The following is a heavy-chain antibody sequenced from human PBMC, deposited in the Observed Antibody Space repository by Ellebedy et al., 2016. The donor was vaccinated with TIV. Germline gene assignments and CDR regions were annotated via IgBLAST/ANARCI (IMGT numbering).Heavy chain of an antibody. CDR2: IYHSGST. Sequence: SETLSLTCTVSGYSISSGYYWGCLRPPPGKGLEWIGSIYHSGSTYYNPSLKSRVTISVDTSKNQFSLKLRSVTAADTAVYYCARDRTGTSFDYWGQGTLVTVSS. J-gene: IGHJ4*02. V-gene: IGHV4-38-2*02. D-gene: IGHD1-7*01. CDR1: GYSISSGYY. CDR3: ARDRTGTSFDY.